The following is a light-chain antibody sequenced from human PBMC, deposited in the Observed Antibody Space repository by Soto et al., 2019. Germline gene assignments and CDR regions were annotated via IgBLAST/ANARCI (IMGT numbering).Light chain of an antibody. CDR1: SSDVGRYNL. CDR2: EGT. CDR3: CSYAGSNNHVV. Sequence: QSVLTQPASVSGSPGQSITISCTGSSSDVGRYNLVSWYRHHPGKAPKLMIYEGTKRPSGVSNRFSGSKSGNTASLTISGLQAEDEADYFCCSYAGSNNHVVFGGGTKLTVL. J-gene: IGLJ2*01. V-gene: IGLV2-23*01.